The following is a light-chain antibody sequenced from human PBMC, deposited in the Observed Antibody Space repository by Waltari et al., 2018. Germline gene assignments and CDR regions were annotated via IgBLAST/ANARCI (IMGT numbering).Light chain of an antibody. J-gene: IGLJ1*01. CDR2: EVS. CDR3: SSYTSSITYV. V-gene: IGLV2-18*02. CDR1: TSDVGRYNR. Sequence: QSPRTRPASVSRSPGQPYTISCTGTTSDVGRYNRVSWYQQAPATAPKLLISEVSNRPSGVPDRFSGSKSDNTASLTISGLQAEDEADYYCSSYTSSITYVFGTGTKVTVL.